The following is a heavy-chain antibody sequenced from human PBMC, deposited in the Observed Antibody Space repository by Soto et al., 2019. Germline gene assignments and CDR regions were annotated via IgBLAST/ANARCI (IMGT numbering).Heavy chain of an antibody. V-gene: IGHV4-59*01. CDR3: AREWGSSSPNYFDY. Sequence: SEILSLTCTVSGGSISSYYLSWIRQPPGKGLEWIGYIYYSGSTNYNPSLKSRVTISVDTSKNQFSLKLSSVTAADTAVYYCAREWGSSSPNYFDYWGQGTLVTVSS. J-gene: IGHJ4*02. CDR1: GGSISSYY. CDR2: IYYSGST. D-gene: IGHD6-6*01.